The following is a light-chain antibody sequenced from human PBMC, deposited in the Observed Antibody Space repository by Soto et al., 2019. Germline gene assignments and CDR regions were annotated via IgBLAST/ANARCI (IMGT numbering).Light chain of an antibody. CDR2: GAS. CDR3: QLVDAPPYT. J-gene: IGKJ2*01. V-gene: IGKV3-20*01. Sequence: DIVLTQSPGTLSLSPGERATLSCRASQSVRSTFLAWYQQRPGQAPRLLIYGASYRATGIPDRFSGSGSGPDFTLTISRLDPEDFAVYYCQLVDAPPYTFGQGTKLDIK. CDR1: QSVRSTF.